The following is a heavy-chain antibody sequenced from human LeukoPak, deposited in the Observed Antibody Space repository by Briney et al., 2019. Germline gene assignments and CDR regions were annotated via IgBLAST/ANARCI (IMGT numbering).Heavy chain of an antibody. Sequence: ASVKVSCKASGYSFSDYYMHWVRQAPGQGLEWMGRIKPNSGGTDYAQKFQGRVTMTRDTSISTAYMEMSGLRSDDTAVYYCARAGVWDYYDTSGYHNGAFDIWGQGTMVTVSS. CDR2: IKPNSGGT. J-gene: IGHJ3*02. CDR1: GYSFSDYY. V-gene: IGHV1-2*06. CDR3: ARAGVWDYYDTSGYHNGAFDI. D-gene: IGHD3-22*01.